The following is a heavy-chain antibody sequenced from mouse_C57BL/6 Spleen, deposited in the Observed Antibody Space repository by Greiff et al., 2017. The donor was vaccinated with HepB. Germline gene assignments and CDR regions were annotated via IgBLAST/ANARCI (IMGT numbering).Heavy chain of an antibody. CDR2: INPSSGYT. CDR1: GYTFTSYT. D-gene: IGHD1-1*01. J-gene: IGHJ1*03. Sequence: QVQLQQSGAELARPGASVKMSCKASGYTFTSYTMHWVKQRPGQGLEWIGYINPSSGYTKYNQKFKDKATLTADKSSSTAYMQLSSLTSEDSAVYFCARVEDYGSSSWYFDVWGTGTTVTVSS. CDR3: ARVEDYGSSSWYFDV. V-gene: IGHV1-4*01.